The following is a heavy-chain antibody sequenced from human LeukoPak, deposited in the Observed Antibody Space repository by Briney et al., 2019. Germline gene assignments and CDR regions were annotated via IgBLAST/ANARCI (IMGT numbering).Heavy chain of an antibody. CDR1: GGSISSYY. D-gene: IGHD4-17*01. Sequence: SETLSLTCTVSGGSISSYYWSWIRRPPGKGLEWIGYIYYSGSTNYNPSLKSRVTISVDTSKNQFSLKLSSVTAADTAVYYCARGKYGDYVASFDYWGQGTLVTVSS. CDR2: IYYSGST. CDR3: ARGKYGDYVASFDY. V-gene: IGHV4-59*01. J-gene: IGHJ4*02.